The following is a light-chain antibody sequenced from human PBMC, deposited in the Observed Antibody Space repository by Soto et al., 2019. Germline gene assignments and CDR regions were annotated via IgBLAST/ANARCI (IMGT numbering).Light chain of an antibody. Sequence: DIQITQSPSTLSGAVGDRVTITCRASQTISIGLAWYQQKPGKAPKLLIDKASTLKSGVPSRFSGSGSGTEFTLTISSLQPDDFATYYCQHYNSYSEAFGQGTKVDTK. J-gene: IGKJ1*01. CDR1: QTISIG. CDR3: QHYNSYSEA. CDR2: KAS. V-gene: IGKV1-5*03.